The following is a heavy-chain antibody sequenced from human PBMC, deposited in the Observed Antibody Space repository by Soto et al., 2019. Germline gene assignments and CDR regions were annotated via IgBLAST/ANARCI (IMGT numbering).Heavy chain of an antibody. CDR1: GGSISISSYY. V-gene: IGHV4-39*01. Sequence: ETLSLTCTVSGGSISISSYYWGWIRQPPGKGLEWIGSIYYSGSTYYNPSLKSRVTISVDTSKNQFSLKLSSVTAADTAVYYCASQTDIVVVPAAPFDYWGQGTLVTVSS. J-gene: IGHJ4*02. CDR2: IYYSGST. D-gene: IGHD2-2*01. CDR3: ASQTDIVVVPAAPFDY.